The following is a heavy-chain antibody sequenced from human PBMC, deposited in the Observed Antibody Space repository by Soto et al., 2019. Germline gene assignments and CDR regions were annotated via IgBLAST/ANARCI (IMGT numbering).Heavy chain of an antibody. J-gene: IGHJ4*02. V-gene: IGHV4-39*01. Sequence: SSETLSLTCTVSGGSISSSSYYWGWIRQPPGKGLEWIGSIYYSGSTYYNPSLKSRVTISVDTSKNQFSLKLSSVTAADTAVYYCARLSGVDIVATTPQYYFDYWGQGTLVNVSS. CDR2: IYYSGST. CDR3: ARLSGVDIVATTPQYYFDY. D-gene: IGHD5-12*01. CDR1: GGSISSSSYY.